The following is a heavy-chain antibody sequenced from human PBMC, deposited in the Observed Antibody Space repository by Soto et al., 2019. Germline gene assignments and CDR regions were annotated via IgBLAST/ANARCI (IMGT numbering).Heavy chain of an antibody. Sequence: QVQLVESGGGVVQPGRSLRLSCAASGFTFSSYGMHWVRQAPGKGLEWVAVISYDGSNKYYADSVKGRFTISRDNSKNTRYLQMNSLRAEDTAVYYCAFGYDKGGDYYYGMDVWGQGTTVTVSS. CDR2: ISYDGSNK. CDR1: GFTFSSYG. CDR3: AFGYDKGGDYYYGMDV. J-gene: IGHJ6*02. V-gene: IGHV3-30*03. D-gene: IGHD5-12*01.